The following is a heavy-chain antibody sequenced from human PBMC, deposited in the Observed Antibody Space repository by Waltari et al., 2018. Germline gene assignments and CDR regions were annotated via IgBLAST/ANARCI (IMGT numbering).Heavy chain of an antibody. Sequence: QLNLQESGPGLVKPSETLLLTCSVPGGSITNNRHYWGWIRQPPGKGLEWTATISDSGATYYNPSLKSRVTISADTSKNQFALKLSSVTAADTAVYYCATYIGASIGTAAFDVWGQGTMVTVSS. CDR1: GGSITNNRHY. J-gene: IGHJ3*01. V-gene: IGHV4-39*01. CDR3: ATYIGASIGTAAFDV. CDR2: ISDSGAT. D-gene: IGHD3-16*01.